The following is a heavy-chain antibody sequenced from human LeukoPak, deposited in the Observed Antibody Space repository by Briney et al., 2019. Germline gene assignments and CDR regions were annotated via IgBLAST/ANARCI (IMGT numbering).Heavy chain of an antibody. Sequence: PSETLSLTCAVYGGSFSGYYWSWIRQPPGKGLEWIGEINHSGSTNYNPSLKSRVTISVDTSKSQFSLKLSSVTAADTAVYYCARHDYYGSGSFYYMDVWGKGTTVTVSS. CDR2: INHSGST. CDR1: GGSFSGYY. CDR3: ARHDYYGSGSFYYMDV. D-gene: IGHD3-10*01. V-gene: IGHV4-34*01. J-gene: IGHJ6*03.